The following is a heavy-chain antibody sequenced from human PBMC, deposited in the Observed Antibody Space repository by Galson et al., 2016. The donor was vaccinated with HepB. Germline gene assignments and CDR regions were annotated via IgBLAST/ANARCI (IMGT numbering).Heavy chain of an antibody. CDR3: ARGLNEIHLWLTHYYYDLDV. Sequence: SCKASGGTFSSYAISWVRQAPGQRLEWMGGIIPFFGAANYAQEFQGRVTITADESTSTAYMELSSLRSEATAVYYYARGLNEIHLWLTHYYYDLDVWGQGTTVIVSS. CDR1: GGTFSSYA. CDR2: IIPFFGAA. D-gene: IGHD5-18*01. V-gene: IGHV1-69*01. J-gene: IGHJ6*01.